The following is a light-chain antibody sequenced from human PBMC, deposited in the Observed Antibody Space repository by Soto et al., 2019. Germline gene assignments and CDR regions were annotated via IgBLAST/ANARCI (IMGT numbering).Light chain of an antibody. CDR2: DAS. CDR1: QSISTW. Sequence: DIQMTQSPSTLSASVGDRVTITCRASQSISTWLAWYQQKPGKAPKLLIHDASSLETGVPSRFSGGGSRTEFTLTISSLQPDDFATYYCQQFVGYPLTFGGGTKVEIK. CDR3: QQFVGYPLT. J-gene: IGKJ4*01. V-gene: IGKV1-5*01.